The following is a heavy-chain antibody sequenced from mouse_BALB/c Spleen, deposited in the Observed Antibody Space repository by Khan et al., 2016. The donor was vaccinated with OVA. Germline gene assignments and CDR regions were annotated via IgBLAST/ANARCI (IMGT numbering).Heavy chain of an antibody. CDR1: GYSITSGYG. CDR3: ARTASIKY. Sequence: EVQLQEAGPGLVKPSQSLSLTCTVTGYSITSGYGWNWIRQFPGNKLEWMGYISYGGSTNYNPSLKSRISITRDTSKNQFFLQLNSVTTEDTASYYWARTASIKYWGQGTTLTVSS. D-gene: IGHD6-1*02. V-gene: IGHV3-2*02. CDR2: ISYGGST. J-gene: IGHJ2*01.